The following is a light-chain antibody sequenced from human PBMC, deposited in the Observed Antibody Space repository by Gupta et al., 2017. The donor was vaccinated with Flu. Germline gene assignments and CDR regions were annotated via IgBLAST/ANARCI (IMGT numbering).Light chain of an antibody. CDR3: MQALQTPRT. V-gene: IGKV2-28*01. CDR2: LGA. Sequence: CRSSQILLHSNGYNYLDWYLQNPGQSPQLLIYLGANRASGVPDRFSGSGAGTDFTLKISRVEAEDVGVYYCMQALQTPRTFGQGTKVEIK. CDR1: QILLHSNGYNY. J-gene: IGKJ1*01.